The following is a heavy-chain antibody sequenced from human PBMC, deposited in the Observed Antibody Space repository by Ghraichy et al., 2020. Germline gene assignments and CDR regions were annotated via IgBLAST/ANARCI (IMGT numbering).Heavy chain of an antibody. Sequence: SETLSLTCTVSGGSISSSSYYWGWIRQPPGKGLEWIGSIYYSGSTYYNPSLKSRVTISVDTSKNQFSLKLSSVTAADTAVYYCARLRGTARFDPWGQGTLVTVSS. CDR2: IYYSGST. J-gene: IGHJ5*02. CDR3: ARLRGTARFDP. CDR1: GGSISSSSYY. D-gene: IGHD3-10*01. V-gene: IGHV4-39*01.